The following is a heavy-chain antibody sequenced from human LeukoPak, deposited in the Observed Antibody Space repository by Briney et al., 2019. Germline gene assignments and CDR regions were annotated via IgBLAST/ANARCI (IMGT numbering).Heavy chain of an antibody. J-gene: IGHJ4*02. Sequence: SETLSLTCTVSGGSISRSSYYWGWIRQPPGKGLEWIGSIYYSGSTYYNPSLKSRVTISVDTSKNQFSLKLSSVTAADTAVYYCATFLGDSRSFDYWGQGTLVTVFS. D-gene: IGHD3-16*01. V-gene: IGHV4-39*01. CDR1: GGSISRSSYY. CDR3: ATFLGDSRSFDY. CDR2: IYYSGST.